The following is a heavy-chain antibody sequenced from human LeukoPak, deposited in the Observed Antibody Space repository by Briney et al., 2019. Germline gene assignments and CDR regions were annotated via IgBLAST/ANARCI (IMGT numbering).Heavy chain of an antibody. J-gene: IGHJ4*02. CDR2: MNPNSGNT. Sequence: ASVTVSFTASGYTFTSYDINWVRQAPGPGNEWMGWMNPNSGNTGYAQKFQGRVTMTRTTSMSTAYMELSSLRSEDTAVYYCARGTLRAGYSSGYWGQGTLVTVSA. V-gene: IGHV1-8*01. CDR1: GYTFTSYD. D-gene: IGHD3-9*01. CDR3: ARGTLRAGYSSGY.